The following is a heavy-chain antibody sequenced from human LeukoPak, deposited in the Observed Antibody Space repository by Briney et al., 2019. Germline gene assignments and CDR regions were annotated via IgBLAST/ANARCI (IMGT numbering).Heavy chain of an antibody. CDR3: ARDFWGYNRLDY. J-gene: IGHJ4*02. D-gene: IGHD3-16*01. CDR2: IYYTGST. Sequence: SETLSLTCTVSGGSISSYYWSWIRQPPGKGLEWIGSIYYTGSTNYNPSLKSRVTISVDTSKNQFSLKMSSLTAADPAVYYFARDFWGYNRLDYWGQGTLVTVSS. CDR1: GGSISSYY. V-gene: IGHV4-59*01.